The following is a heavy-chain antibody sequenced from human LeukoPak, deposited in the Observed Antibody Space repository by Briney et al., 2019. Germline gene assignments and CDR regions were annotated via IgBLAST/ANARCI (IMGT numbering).Heavy chain of an antibody. CDR2: VNPTSGGT. Sequence: ASVKVSCKASGYTLTGSYLHWVRQAPGQGLEWMGWVNPTSGGTNYAQKFQDRVTMTRDTSISTAYMELSRLRSDDTAVYYCARSPHILTGENFDYWGQGTLVTVSS. J-gene: IGHJ4*02. V-gene: IGHV1-2*02. CDR1: GYTLTGSY. D-gene: IGHD3-9*01. CDR3: ARSPHILTGENFDY.